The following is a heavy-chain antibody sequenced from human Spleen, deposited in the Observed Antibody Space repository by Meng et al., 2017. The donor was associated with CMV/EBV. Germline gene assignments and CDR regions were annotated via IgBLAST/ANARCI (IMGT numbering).Heavy chain of an antibody. CDR3: AGQVADPDWDLGYYYGMDV. CDR2: INPNSGGT. V-gene: IGHV1-2*02. J-gene: IGHJ6*02. Sequence: ASVKVSCKASGYTFTAHYFHWVRQAPGQGLEWMGWINPNSGGTNYAQKFQGRVTMTRDTSISTAYMELSRLRSDDTAVYYCAGQVADPDWDLGYYYGMDVWGQGTTVTVSS. CDR1: GYTFTAHY. D-gene: IGHD6-19*01.